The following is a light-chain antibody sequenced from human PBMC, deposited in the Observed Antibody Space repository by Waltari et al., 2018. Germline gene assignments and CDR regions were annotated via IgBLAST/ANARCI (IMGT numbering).Light chain of an antibody. CDR1: QGINDF. J-gene: IGKJ1*01. Sequence: IQLTQSPSSLSASVGDRVTITCRASQGINDFLAWYQQKPGKAPKLLIYAASTLQSGVPSRVSGSGSGTDFTLTISSLQPEDFATYYCQLLNSSQWTFGKGTKVEIK. CDR2: AAS. CDR3: QLLNSSQWT. V-gene: IGKV1-9*01.